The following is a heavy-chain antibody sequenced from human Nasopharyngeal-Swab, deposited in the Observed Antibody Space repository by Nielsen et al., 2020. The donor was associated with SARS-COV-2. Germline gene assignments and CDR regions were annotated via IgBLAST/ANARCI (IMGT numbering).Heavy chain of an antibody. Sequence: GESLKISCAASGFTFSGYWMSWVRQVPGKGLEWVAHIKQDASELYYVDSVKGRFTISRDNAKNSLYLPMNSLRAEDTAVYYCAKSHGWSYYSHFDYWGQGTLVTVSS. D-gene: IGHD1-26*01. CDR1: GFTFSGYW. CDR3: AKSHGWSYYSHFDY. J-gene: IGHJ4*02. CDR2: IKQDASEL. V-gene: IGHV3-7*01.